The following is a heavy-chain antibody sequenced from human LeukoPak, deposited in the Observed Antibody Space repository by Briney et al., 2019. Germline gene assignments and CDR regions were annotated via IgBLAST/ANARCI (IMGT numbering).Heavy chain of an antibody. V-gene: IGHV4-38-2*02. CDR2: INHSGST. D-gene: IGHD6-13*01. CDR1: GYSISSGYY. Sequence: SSETLSLTCTVSGYSISSGYYWGWIRQPPGKGLEWIGEINHSGSTNYNPSLKSRVTISVDTSKNQFSLKLSSVTAADTAVYYCARRPPPYSSSWFYYYYMDVWGKGTTVTVSS. J-gene: IGHJ6*03. CDR3: ARRPPPYSSSWFYYYYMDV.